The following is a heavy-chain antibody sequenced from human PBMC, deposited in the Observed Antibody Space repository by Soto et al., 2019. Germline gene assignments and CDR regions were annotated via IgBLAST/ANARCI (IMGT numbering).Heavy chain of an antibody. CDR3: AKDRDLEGPNWFDP. V-gene: IGHV3-23*01. CDR1: GFTFSSYA. Sequence: HPGGSLRLSCAASGFTFSSYAMSWVRQAPGKGPEWVSATSGSGGSTYYADSVKGRFTISRDNSKNTLYLQMNSLRAEDTAVYYCAKDRDLEGPNWFDPWGQGTLVTVSS. CDR2: TSGSGGST. D-gene: IGHD1-1*01. J-gene: IGHJ5*02.